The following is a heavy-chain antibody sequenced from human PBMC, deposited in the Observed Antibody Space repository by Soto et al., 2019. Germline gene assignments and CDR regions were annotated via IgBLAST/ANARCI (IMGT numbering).Heavy chain of an antibody. Sequence: QVQLQESGPGLVKPSETLSLTCTVSGGSISSYYWSWIRQPAGKGLEWIGRIYTSGSTNYNPSLKSRVTMSVDTSKNQFSLKLSSVTAADTAVYYCAREGYSSGSEGIYYYYYGMDVWGQGTTVTVSS. CDR1: GGSISSYY. CDR2: IYTSGST. J-gene: IGHJ6*02. V-gene: IGHV4-4*07. CDR3: AREGYSSGSEGIYYYYYGMDV. D-gene: IGHD6-19*01.